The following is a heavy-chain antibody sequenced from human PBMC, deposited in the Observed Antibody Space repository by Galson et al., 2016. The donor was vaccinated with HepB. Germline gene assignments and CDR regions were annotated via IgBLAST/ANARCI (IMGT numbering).Heavy chain of an antibody. V-gene: IGHV3-23*01. D-gene: IGHD3-10*01. J-gene: IGHJ4*02. CDR2: ISGSGGST. Sequence: SLRLSCAAAGFTFSDFPMAWVRQSPGKGLEWVSSISGSGGSTQYADSVQGRFIISRDNSNDTVFLQMNSLTADDSAIYYCARNGGGPVPGRLIISIPDYFFDFWGQGTVVSV. CDR3: ARNGGGPVPGRLIISIPDYFFDF. CDR1: GFTFSDFP.